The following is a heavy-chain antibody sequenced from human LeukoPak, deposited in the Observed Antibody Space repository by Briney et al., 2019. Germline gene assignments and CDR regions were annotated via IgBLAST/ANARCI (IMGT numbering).Heavy chain of an antibody. Sequence: GASVKASCKASGYTFTSYGISWVRQAPGQGLEWMGWISAYNGNTNYAQKLQGRVTMTTDTSTSTAYMELRSLRSDDTAVYYCARDRVEGITIFGVVIPDAFGIWGQGTMVTVSS. CDR2: ISAYNGNT. J-gene: IGHJ3*02. CDR1: GYTFTSYG. D-gene: IGHD3-3*01. V-gene: IGHV1-18*01. CDR3: ARDRVEGITIFGVVIPDAFGI.